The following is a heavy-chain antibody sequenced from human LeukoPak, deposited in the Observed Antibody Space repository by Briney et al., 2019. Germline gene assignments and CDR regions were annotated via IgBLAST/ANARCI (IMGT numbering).Heavy chain of an antibody. CDR2: MNPNSGNT. V-gene: IGHV1-8*01. CDR3: ANWNTGGDAFDI. D-gene: IGHD1/OR15-1a*01. J-gene: IGHJ3*02. Sequence: GASVKASCKASGYTFTSYDINWVRQATGQGLEWMGWMNPNSGNTGYAQKFQGRVTITTDESTSTAYMELSSLRSEDTAVYYCANWNTGGDAFDIWGQGTMVTVSS. CDR1: GYTFTSYD.